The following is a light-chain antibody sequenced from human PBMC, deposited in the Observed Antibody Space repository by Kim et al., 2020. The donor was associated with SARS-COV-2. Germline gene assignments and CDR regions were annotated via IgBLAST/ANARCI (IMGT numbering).Light chain of an antibody. CDR2: GAS. CDR1: QSVSSD. CDR3: QQYNEWPRT. Sequence: EIVMTQSPATLSVSPGERATLSCRARQSVSSDLSWFQQKRGQAPRPLIYGASTRASGIPGRFSGSGSGTEFTLTISSLQSEDFAVYYCQQYNEWPRTFGQGTKVDIK. V-gene: IGKV3-15*01. J-gene: IGKJ1*01.